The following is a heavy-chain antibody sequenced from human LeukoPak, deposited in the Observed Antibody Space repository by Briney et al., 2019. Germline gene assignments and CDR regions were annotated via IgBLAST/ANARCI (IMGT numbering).Heavy chain of an antibody. Sequence: GGSLRLSCAASGFTFSSYGMHWVRQAPGKGLEWVAFIRYDGSNKYYADSVKGRITISRDNSKNTLYLQMYSLRAADTAVYYCARWANCSSTSCPGGWWFDPWGQGTLVTVSS. CDR1: GFTFSSYG. V-gene: IGHV3-30*02. CDR2: IRYDGSNK. CDR3: ARWANCSSTSCPGGWWFDP. D-gene: IGHD2-2*01. J-gene: IGHJ5*02.